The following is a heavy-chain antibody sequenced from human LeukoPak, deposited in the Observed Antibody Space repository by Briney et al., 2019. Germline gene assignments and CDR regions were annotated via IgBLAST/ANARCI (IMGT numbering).Heavy chain of an antibody. CDR2: IYYSGST. D-gene: IGHD4-23*01. V-gene: IGHV4-59*01. Sequence: SETLSLTCTVSGGSISSYYWSWIRQPPGKGLEWIGYIYYSGSTNYNPSLKSRVTISVDTSKNQFSLKLSSVTAADTAVYYCARTRAYGGRPDYWGQGTLVTVSS. CDR1: GGSISSYY. CDR3: ARTRAYGGRPDY. J-gene: IGHJ4*02.